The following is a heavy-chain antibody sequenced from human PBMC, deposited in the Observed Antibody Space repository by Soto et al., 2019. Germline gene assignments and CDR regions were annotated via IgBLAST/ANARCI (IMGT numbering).Heavy chain of an antibody. CDR3: ARAVGIGVTGLDL. J-gene: IGHJ5*02. CDR2: VNAANGNA. V-gene: IGHV1-8*01. Sequence: QERLVQSGAELRRPGASVKISCRASGYNFPSSNVNWVRQASGQGPEWLGGVNAANGNAAFARDFQGSFSTTRDLSTDTAYLELGGLSSGDTAMFYCARAVGIGVTGLDLWGPGTFVSVS. D-gene: IGHD2-21*02. CDR1: GYNFPSSN.